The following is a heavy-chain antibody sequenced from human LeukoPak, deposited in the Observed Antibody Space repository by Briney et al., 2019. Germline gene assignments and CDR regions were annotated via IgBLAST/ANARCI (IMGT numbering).Heavy chain of an antibody. J-gene: IGHJ4*02. CDR1: GFSFSSYS. CDR2: ISTSSSYI. Sequence: GRSLRLSCAASGFSFSSYSMNWVRQAPGKGLEWVSSISTSSSYIYYADSVKGRFTISRDNAKNSLYLQMNSLRADDTAVYYCARGQADYYDSSDYPYWGQGTLVTVSS. D-gene: IGHD3-22*01. V-gene: IGHV3-21*01. CDR3: ARGQADYYDSSDYPY.